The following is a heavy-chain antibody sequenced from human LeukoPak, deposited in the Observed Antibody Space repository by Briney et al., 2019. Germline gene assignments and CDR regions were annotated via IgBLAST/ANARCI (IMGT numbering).Heavy chain of an antibody. CDR2: ISAYNGNT. V-gene: IGHV1-18*04. D-gene: IGHD5-24*01. CDR3: ARAGRDGYNPDAFDI. CDR1: GYTFTGYY. Sequence: ASVKVSCKASGYTFTGYYMHWVRQAPGQGLEWMGWISAYNGNTNYAQKLQGRVTMTTDTSTSTAYMELRSLRSDDTAVYYCARAGRDGYNPDAFDIWGQGTMVTVSS. J-gene: IGHJ3*02.